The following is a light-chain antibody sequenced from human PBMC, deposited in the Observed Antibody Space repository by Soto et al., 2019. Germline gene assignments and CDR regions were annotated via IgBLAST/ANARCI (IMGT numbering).Light chain of an antibody. V-gene: IGLV1-51*01. CDR2: DDH. CDR1: SSNIGAGF. J-gene: IGLJ2*01. CDR3: ATWDLTLSAGVL. Sequence: QSVLTQPPSVSGALGQTVTISCTGSSSNIGAGFDVHWYQQLPGTAPKLLIYDDHQRPSGIPDRFSASKSGTSATLDITGLQPADEADYYCATWDLTLSAGVLFGGGTQLTVL.